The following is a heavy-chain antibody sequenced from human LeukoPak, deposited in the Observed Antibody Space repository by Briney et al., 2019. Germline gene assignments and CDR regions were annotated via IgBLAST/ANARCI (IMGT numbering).Heavy chain of an antibody. CDR1: GGSFSGYY. V-gene: IGHV4-34*01. J-gene: IGHJ4*02. Sequence: SETLSLTCAVYGGSFSGYYWSWIRQPPGKGLEWIGEINHSGSTNYNPSLKSRVTISVDTSKNQFSLKLSSVTAADTAVYYCARGRRLYSQSITGTTIDYWGQGTLVTVSS. D-gene: IGHD1-20*01. CDR2: INHSGST. CDR3: ARGRRLYSQSITGTTIDY.